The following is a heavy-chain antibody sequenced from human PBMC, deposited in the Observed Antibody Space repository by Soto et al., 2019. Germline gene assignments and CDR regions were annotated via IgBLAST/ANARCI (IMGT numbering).Heavy chain of an antibody. J-gene: IGHJ5*02. CDR3: ASAPRFGELLYNWFDP. CDR1: GGSFSGYY. CDR2: INHSGST. D-gene: IGHD3-10*01. Sequence: LSVTCAVYGGSFSGYYWSWIRRPPGKGLEWIGEINHSGSTNYNPSLKSRVTISVDTSKNQFSLKLSSVTAADTAVYYCASAPRFGELLYNWFDPWGQGTLVTVSS. V-gene: IGHV4-34*01.